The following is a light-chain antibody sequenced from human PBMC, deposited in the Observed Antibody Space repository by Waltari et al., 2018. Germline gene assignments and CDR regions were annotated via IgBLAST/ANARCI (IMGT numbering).Light chain of an antibody. CDR1: NLESKS. CDR3: QVWDANTDPGV. J-gene: IGLJ1*01. Sequence: YVLTQPPSVSVAPGKTASITCGGNNLESKSVNWYQQKPGQAPIFVISYDSDRPSGIPERFSGSNSGNTATLTISRVEAGDEADYYCQVWDANTDPGVFGTGTEVTVL. V-gene: IGLV3-21*04. CDR2: YDS.